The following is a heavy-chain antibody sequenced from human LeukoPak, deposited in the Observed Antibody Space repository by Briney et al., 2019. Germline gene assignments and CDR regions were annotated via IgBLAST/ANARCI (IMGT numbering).Heavy chain of an antibody. CDR1: GGSISSGSYY. CDR2: IYTSGST. Sequence: KPSETLSLTCTVSGGSISSGSYYWSWIRQPAGKGLEWIGRIYTSGSTNYNPSLKSRVTISVDTSKNQFSLKLSSVTAADTAVYYCAGGGYSYGFSFDYWGQGTLVTVSS. D-gene: IGHD5-18*01. CDR3: AGGGYSYGFSFDY. V-gene: IGHV4-61*02. J-gene: IGHJ4*02.